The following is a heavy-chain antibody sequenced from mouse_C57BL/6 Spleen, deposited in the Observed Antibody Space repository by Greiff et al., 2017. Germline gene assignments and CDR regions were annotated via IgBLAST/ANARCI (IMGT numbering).Heavy chain of an antibody. CDR2: IYWDDDK. Sequence: QVTLKVSGPGILQSSQTLSLTCSFSGFSLSTSGMGVSWIRQPSGKGLGWLPLIYWDDDKRYNPSLKRRLTIPKDTSRNQVFLKITSVDTADTATYYWARKGPIYYYGSSYWYFDVWGTGTTVTVSS. CDR3: ARKGPIYYYGSSYWYFDV. D-gene: IGHD1-1*01. J-gene: IGHJ1*03. CDR1: GFSLSTSGMG. V-gene: IGHV8-12*01.